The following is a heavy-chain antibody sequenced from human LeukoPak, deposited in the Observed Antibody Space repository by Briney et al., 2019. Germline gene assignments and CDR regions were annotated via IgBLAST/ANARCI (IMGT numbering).Heavy chain of an antibody. CDR2: IYYSGSA. CDR1: GGSISDYH. V-gene: IGHV4-59*01. J-gene: IGHJ6*03. Sequence: PSETLSLTCTVSGGSISDYHWNWIRQPPGKGLEWIGYIYYSGSATYNPSLKSRVTMSVDTAKNQFSLKLRSVTAADTAVYYCARGDFCSSSNCYLRPMDVWGKGTTVTVSS. D-gene: IGHD2-2*01. CDR3: ARGDFCSSSNCYLRPMDV.